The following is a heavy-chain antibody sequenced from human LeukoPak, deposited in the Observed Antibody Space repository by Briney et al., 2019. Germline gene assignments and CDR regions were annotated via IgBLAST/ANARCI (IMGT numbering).Heavy chain of an antibody. J-gene: IGHJ6*02. CDR2: ISAYNGNT. CDR1: GGTFSSYG. CDR3: ARIGIVVVPAAMRSLDYGMDV. D-gene: IGHD2-2*01. V-gene: IGHV1-18*01. Sequence: ASVKVSCKASGGTFSSYGISWVRQAPGQGLEWMGWISAYNGNTNYAQKLQGRVTMTTDTSTSTAYMELRSRRSDDTAVYYCARIGIVVVPAAMRSLDYGMDVWGQGTTVTVSS.